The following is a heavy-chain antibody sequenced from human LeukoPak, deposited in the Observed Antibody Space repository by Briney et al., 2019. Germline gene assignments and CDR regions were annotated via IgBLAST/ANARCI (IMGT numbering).Heavy chain of an antibody. CDR3: AKVRKTRYSSSWYYFDY. V-gene: IGHV3-23*01. D-gene: IGHD6-13*01. CDR1: GFTFSSYA. CDR2: ISGSGGST. J-gene: IGHJ4*02. Sequence: GGSLRLSCAASGFTFSSYAMSWVRQAPGKGLEWVSAISGSGGSTYYADSVKGRFTISRDNSKNTLYLQMNSLRAEDTAVYYCAKVRKTRYSSSWYYFDYWGQGTLVTVSS.